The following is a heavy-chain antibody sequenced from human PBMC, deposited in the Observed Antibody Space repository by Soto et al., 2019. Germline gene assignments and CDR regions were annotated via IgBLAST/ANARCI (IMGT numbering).Heavy chain of an antibody. V-gene: IGHV3-33*01. CDR1: GFTFSSYG. Sequence: QVQLVESGGGVVQPGRSLRLSCAASGFTFSSYGMHWVRQAPGKGLEWVAVIWYDGSNKYYADSVKGRFTISRDNSKNTLSLQMKSLRAEDTAVYYCAREDHNYRYQLLPYYFDYWGQGTLVTVSS. J-gene: IGHJ4*02. D-gene: IGHD2-2*01. CDR3: AREDHNYRYQLLPYYFDY. CDR2: IWYDGSNK.